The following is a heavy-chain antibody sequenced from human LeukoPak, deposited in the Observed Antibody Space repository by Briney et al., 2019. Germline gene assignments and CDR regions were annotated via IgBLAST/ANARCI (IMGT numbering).Heavy chain of an antibody. CDR1: GGSISSSSYY. J-gene: IGHJ6*03. D-gene: IGHD3-3*01. Sequence: SETLSLTCTVSGGSISSSSYYWGWIRQPPGKGLEWIGSIYYSGSTYYNPSLKSRVTISEDTSKNQFSLKLSSVTAADTAVYYCARCVANYDFWSGYSSSYYYMDVWGKGTTVTVSS. CDR3: ARCVANYDFWSGYSSSYYYMDV. CDR2: IYYSGST. V-gene: IGHV4-39*07.